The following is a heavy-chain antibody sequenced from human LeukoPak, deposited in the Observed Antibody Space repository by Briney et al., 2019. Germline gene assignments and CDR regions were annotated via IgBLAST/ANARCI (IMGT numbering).Heavy chain of an antibody. J-gene: IGHJ5*02. CDR2: IYYSGSP. D-gene: IGHD3-10*01. Sequence: SETLSLTCTVSGASVTASYWSWLRQPPGKSPEWIGYIYYSGSPIYSPSLNSRVTISLDTSKNRFSLKLTSVTAADTAVYYCAREGYGSRSRDNWLDPWGQGTLVTVSS. CDR1: GASVTASY. CDR3: AREGYGSRSRDNWLDP. V-gene: IGHV4-59*02.